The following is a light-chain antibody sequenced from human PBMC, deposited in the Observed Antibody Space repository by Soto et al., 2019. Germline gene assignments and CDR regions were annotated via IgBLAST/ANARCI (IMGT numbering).Light chain of an antibody. V-gene: IGLV2-14*01. J-gene: IGLJ2*01. CDR3: SSYTSSSAVV. CDR2: DVS. Sequence: QSVLTQPASVSGSPGQSITISCTGTSSDVGGYNYVSWYQQHPGKAPKLMICDVSNRPSGVSNRFSGSKSGNTASLTISGLQAEDDADYYCSSYTSSSAVVFGGGTKLTVL. CDR1: SSDVGGYNY.